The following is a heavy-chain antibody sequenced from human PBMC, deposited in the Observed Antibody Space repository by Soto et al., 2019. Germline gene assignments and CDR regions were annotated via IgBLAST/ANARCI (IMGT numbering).Heavy chain of an antibody. V-gene: IGHV3-30*18. Sequence: GGSLRLSCAASGFTFSTYGMHWVRQAPGKGLEWVAVISYDGSNKYYADSVKGRFTISRDNSKNTLYLQMNSLRAEDTAVYYCAKDHGELLTFIDYWGQGTLVTVSS. CDR1: GFTFSTYG. CDR2: ISYDGSNK. D-gene: IGHD1-26*01. CDR3: AKDHGELLTFIDY. J-gene: IGHJ4*02.